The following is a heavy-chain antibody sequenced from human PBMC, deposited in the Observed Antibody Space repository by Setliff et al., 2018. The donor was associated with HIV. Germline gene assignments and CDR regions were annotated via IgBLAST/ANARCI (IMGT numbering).Heavy chain of an antibody. CDR1: GGSLSGHS. J-gene: IGHJ4*02. CDR3: ARHFYGYYGSNGLPIQY. Sequence: VYGGSLSGHSWSWVRQPPGKGLEWIGEINDRGTSHYNPSLKSRVTISLDTSKNQFSLNLSSVAAADTAVYYCARHFYGYYGSNGLPIQYWGQGTLVTVSS. CDR2: INDRGTS. D-gene: IGHD3-22*01. V-gene: IGHV4-34*01.